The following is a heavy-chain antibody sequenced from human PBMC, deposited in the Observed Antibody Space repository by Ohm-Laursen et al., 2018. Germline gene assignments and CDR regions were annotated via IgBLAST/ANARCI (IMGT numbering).Heavy chain of an antibody. CDR1: GFNFDDYA. J-gene: IGHJ3*02. CDR2: ISWNTGRI. Sequence: SLRLSCAASGFNFDDYAMHWVRQAPGKGLEWVSGISWNTGRIGYADSVKGRFTISRDNAKNSLYLQMNSLRAEDTAVYYCARDRTLDYGDYGFDAFDIWGQGTMVTVSS. D-gene: IGHD4-17*01. CDR3: ARDRTLDYGDYGFDAFDI. V-gene: IGHV3-9*01.